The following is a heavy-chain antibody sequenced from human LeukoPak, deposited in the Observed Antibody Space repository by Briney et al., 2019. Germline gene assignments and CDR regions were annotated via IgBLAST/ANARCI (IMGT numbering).Heavy chain of an antibody. D-gene: IGHD3-10*01. V-gene: IGHV3-23*01. J-gene: IGHJ4*02. Sequence: GGSLRLSCAASGFTFSTYAMSWVRQAPGKGLEWVSAISGNGGSTYYADSVKGRFTISRDNSKNTLYLQMNSLRAEDTAVYYCAKGSYFGSGRYYFDYWGRGTLVTVSS. CDR3: AKGSYFGSGRYYFDY. CDR1: GFTFSTYA. CDR2: ISGNGGST.